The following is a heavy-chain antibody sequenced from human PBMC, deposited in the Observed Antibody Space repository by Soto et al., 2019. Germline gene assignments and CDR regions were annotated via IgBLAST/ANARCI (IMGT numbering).Heavy chain of an antibody. V-gene: IGHV3-23*01. CDR1: GFIFTNYA. J-gene: IGHJ3*01. CDR3: AKGYTSMVEGEECFDV. D-gene: IGHD5-18*01. CDR2: ISGSAFST. Sequence: EVQLLESGGGLVQAGGSLRLSCVGSGFIFTNYAMTWVRQAPGKGLEWVASISGSAFSTYYADSVKGRLTISRDNSRDLLYLHINSGSADDTAVYYCAKGYTSMVEGEECFDVWGPGTLVTVSS.